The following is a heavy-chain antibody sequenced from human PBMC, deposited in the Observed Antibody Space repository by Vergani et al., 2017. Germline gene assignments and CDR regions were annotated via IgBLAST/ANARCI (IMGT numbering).Heavy chain of an antibody. CDR2: IYYSGST. CDR1: GGSISSGGYY. CDR3: AKGRQIVGATSGNDGYFDY. V-gene: IGHV4-31*03. D-gene: IGHD1-26*01. J-gene: IGHJ4*02. Sequence: QVQLQESGPGLVKPSQTLSLTCTVSGGSISSGGYYWSWIRQHPGKGLEWIGYIYYSGSTYYNPSLKSRVTISVDTSKNQFSLKLSAVTAADTAVDYCAKGRQIVGATSGNDGYFDYWGQGTLVTVPS.